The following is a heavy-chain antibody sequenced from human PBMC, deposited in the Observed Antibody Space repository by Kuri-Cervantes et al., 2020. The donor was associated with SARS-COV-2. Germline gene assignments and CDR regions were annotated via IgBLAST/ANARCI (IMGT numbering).Heavy chain of an antibody. D-gene: IGHD3-3*01. CDR2: IYYSGST. CDR1: GGSISSSSYY. Sequence: SETLSLTCTVSGGSISSSSYYWGWIRQPPGKGLEWIGSIYYSGSTYYNPSLKSRVTISVDTSKNQFSLKLISVTAADTAVYYCASVARLEFWGQGTLVTVSS. J-gene: IGHJ4*02. CDR3: ASVARLEF. V-gene: IGHV4-39*01.